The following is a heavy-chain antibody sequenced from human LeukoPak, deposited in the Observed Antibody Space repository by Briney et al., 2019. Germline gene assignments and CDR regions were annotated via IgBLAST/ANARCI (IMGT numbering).Heavy chain of an antibody. CDR2: IYYSGST. CDR1: GFIFSNYA. V-gene: IGHV4-59*01. CDR3: ARDAPRGWFDP. J-gene: IGHJ5*02. Sequence: KPGGSLRLSCAASGFIFSNYAGSWIRQPPGKGLEWIGYIYYSGSTNYNPSLKSRVTISVDTSKNQFSLKLSSVTAADTAVYYCARDAPRGWFDPWGQGTLVTVSS.